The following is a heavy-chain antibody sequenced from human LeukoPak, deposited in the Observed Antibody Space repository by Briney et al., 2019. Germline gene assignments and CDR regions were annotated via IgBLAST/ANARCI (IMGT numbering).Heavy chain of an antibody. CDR3: ARALGYCSGGSCTRGYNWFDP. J-gene: IGHJ5*02. CDR1: GGSISSSSYY. Sequence: SETLSLTCTVSGGSISSSSYYWGWIRQPPGKGLEWIGSIDYSGTTSHNPSLKSRVTMSVDTSKNQFSLRLTPVTAADTAVYYCARALGYCSGGSCTRGYNWFDPWGQGTLVTVPS. D-gene: IGHD2-15*01. CDR2: IDYSGTT. V-gene: IGHV4-39*01.